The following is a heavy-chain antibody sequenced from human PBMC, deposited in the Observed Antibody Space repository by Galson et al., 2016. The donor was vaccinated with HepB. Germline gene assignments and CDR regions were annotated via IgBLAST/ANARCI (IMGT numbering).Heavy chain of an antibody. Sequence: SLRLSCAASGFPFSNFTMNWVRQAPGKGLEWISVISNSRSYIYYADSVKGRFTISRDNAKNSLYLLMNNLRAEDTAVYCCARGSSGGFGGHDDRGQGSLVTVSS. CDR2: ISNSRSYI. V-gene: IGHV3-21*01. J-gene: IGHJ4*02. D-gene: IGHD5-12*01. CDR3: ARGSSGGFGGHDD. CDR1: GFPFSNFT.